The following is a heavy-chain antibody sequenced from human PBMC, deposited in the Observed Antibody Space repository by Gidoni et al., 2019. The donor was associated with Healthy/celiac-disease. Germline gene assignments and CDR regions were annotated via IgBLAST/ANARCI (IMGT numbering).Heavy chain of an antibody. CDR3: ANPGGEYQLLIFTGY. Sequence: EVQLLESGGGLVQPGGSLRLSCAASGFTFSSYAMSWVRQAPGKGLEWVSAISGSGGRTYYADSVKGRFTISRDNSKNTLYLQMNSLRAEDTAVYYCANPGGEYQLLIFTGYWGQGTLVTVSS. J-gene: IGHJ4*02. D-gene: IGHD2-2*01. CDR1: GFTFSSYA. CDR2: ISGSGGRT. V-gene: IGHV3-23*01.